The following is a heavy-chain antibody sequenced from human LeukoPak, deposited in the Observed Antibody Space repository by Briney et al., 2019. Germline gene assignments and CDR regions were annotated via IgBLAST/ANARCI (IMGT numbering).Heavy chain of an antibody. CDR2: IYYSGST. CDR1: GGSISSGDYY. J-gene: IGHJ3*02. CDR3: ARDFSPNDYGANYDAFDI. V-gene: IGHV4-30-4*01. Sequence: SETLSLTCTVSGGSISSGDYYWSWIRQPPGKGLEWIGYIYYSGSTYSNPSPKSRVTISVDTSKNQVSLKLSSVTAADTAVYYCARDFSPNDYGANYDAFDIWGQGTLVTVSS. D-gene: IGHD4-17*01.